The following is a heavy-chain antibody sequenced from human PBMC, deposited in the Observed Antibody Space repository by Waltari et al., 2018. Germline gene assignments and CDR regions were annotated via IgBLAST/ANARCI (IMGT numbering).Heavy chain of an antibody. CDR1: GSSISSGYY. CDR3: ARGPLIVVVPAAILGNWFDP. Sequence: QVQLQESGPGLVKPSETLSLTCTFSGSSISSGYYWGWIRQPPGQGLEWIGSIYHSGSTYYNPSLKSRVTISVDTSKNQFSLKLSSVTAADTAVYYCARGPLIVVVPAAILGNWFDPWGQGTLVTVSS. CDR2: IYHSGST. D-gene: IGHD2-2*01. J-gene: IGHJ5*02. V-gene: IGHV4-38-2*02.